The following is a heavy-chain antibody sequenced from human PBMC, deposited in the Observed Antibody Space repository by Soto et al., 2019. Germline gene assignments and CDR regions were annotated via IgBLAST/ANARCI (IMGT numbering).Heavy chain of an antibody. D-gene: IGHD6-13*01. CDR2: ISGSGGST. Sequence: EVQLLESGGGLVQPGGSLRLSCAASGFTFSSYAMSWVRQAPGKGLEWVSAISGSGGSTYYADSVKGRFTISRDNSKNXLYLQMNSLRAEDTAVYYCAKGDDGSSWWGGDFDSWGQGTLVTVSS. J-gene: IGHJ4*02. V-gene: IGHV3-23*01. CDR1: GFTFSSYA. CDR3: AKGDDGSSWWGGDFDS.